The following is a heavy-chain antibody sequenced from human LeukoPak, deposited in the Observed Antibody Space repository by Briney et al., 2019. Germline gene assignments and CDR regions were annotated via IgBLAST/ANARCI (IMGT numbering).Heavy chain of an antibody. V-gene: IGHV4-30-4*01. CDR2: IYYSGST. D-gene: IGHD3-10*01. J-gene: IGHJ4*02. CDR1: GGSISSGDYY. Sequence: SETLSLTCTVSGGSISSGDYYWSWIRQPPAKGLEWIGYIYYSGSTYYNPSLKSRVTISLDTSKNQFSLRLTSVTAADTAVYYCARAIASSGSRLFDYWGQGTLVTVSS. CDR3: ARAIASSGSRLFDY.